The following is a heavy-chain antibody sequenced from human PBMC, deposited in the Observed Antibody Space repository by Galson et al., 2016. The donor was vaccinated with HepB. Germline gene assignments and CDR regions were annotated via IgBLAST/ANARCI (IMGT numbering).Heavy chain of an antibody. J-gene: IGHJ3*02. CDR3: AKEGRDILTGYYNGDAFDI. CDR2: ITGSSGTK. Sequence: SLRLSCAGTGFTFSPYAMSWVRQAPGKGLEWVSGITGSSGTKVYADSVRGRFTVSRDNSKSTLYLQMNSLRAEDTAVYYCAKEGRDILTGYYNGDAFDIWGQGTMVTVAS. D-gene: IGHD3-9*01. CDR1: GFTFSPYA. V-gene: IGHV3-23*01.